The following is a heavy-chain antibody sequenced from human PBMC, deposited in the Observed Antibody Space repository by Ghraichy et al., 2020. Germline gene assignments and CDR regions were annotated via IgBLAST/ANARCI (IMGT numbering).Heavy chain of an antibody. Sequence: SETLSLTCTVSGGSISSSSYYWGWIRQPPGKGLEWIGSIYYSGSTYYNPSLKSRVTISVDTSKNQFSLKLSSVTAADTAVYYCARLVRWLQFSGKADYWGQGTLVTVSS. CDR2: IYYSGST. J-gene: IGHJ4*02. CDR3: ARLVRWLQFSGKADY. V-gene: IGHV4-39*01. D-gene: IGHD5-24*01. CDR1: GGSISSSSYY.